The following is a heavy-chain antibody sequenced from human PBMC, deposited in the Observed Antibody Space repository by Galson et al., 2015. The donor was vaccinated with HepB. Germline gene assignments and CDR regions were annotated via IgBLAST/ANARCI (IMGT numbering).Heavy chain of an antibody. D-gene: IGHD6-13*01. CDR3: ARDNEIAAAGTRYFQH. J-gene: IGHJ1*01. Sequence: SVKVSCKASGYTFTGYYMHWVRQAPGQGLEWMGWINPNSGGTNYAQKFQGRVTMTRDTSISTAYMELSRLRSDDTAVYYWARDNEIAAAGTRYFQHWGQGTLVTVSS. CDR2: INPNSGGT. CDR1: GYTFTGYY. V-gene: IGHV1-2*02.